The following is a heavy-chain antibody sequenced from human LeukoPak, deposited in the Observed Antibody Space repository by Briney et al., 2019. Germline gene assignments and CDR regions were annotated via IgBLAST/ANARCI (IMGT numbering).Heavy chain of an antibody. CDR1: GGAISSYY. V-gene: IGHV4-59*01. D-gene: IGHD1-26*01. CDR3: ARSIVYYGMDV. Sequence: SETLSLTCTVSGGAISSYYWSWIRQPPGKGLEWIGYIYYSGSTNYNPSLKSRVTISVDTSKNQFSLKLSSVTAADTAVYYCARSIVYYGMDVWGQGTTVTVSS. CDR2: IYYSGST. J-gene: IGHJ6*02.